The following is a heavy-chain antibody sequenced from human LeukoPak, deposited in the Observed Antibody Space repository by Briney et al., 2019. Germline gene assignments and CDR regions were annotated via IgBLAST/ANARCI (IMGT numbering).Heavy chain of an antibody. J-gene: IGHJ4*02. CDR3: VRRRYNYGFDS. CDR1: GVSISSSNR. CDR2: IYHSGST. D-gene: IGHD5-18*01. Sequence: PSETLSLTCDVSGVSISSSNRWSWARPPPGKGLEWIGEIYHSGSTNYNPSLKSRVTMSVDKSKNQFSLELRSVTAADTAVFYCVRRRYNYGFDSWGQGTLVTVSS. V-gene: IGHV4-4*02.